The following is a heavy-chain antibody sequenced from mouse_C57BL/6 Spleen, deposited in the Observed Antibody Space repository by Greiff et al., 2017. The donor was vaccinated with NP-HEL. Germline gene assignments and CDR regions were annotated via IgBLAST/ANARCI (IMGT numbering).Heavy chain of an antibody. J-gene: IGHJ2*01. Sequence: EVQLQQSGPELVKPGASVKISCKASGYTFTDYYMNWVKQSHGKSLEWIGDINPNNGGTSYNQKFKGKATLTVDKSSSTAYMELRSLTSEDSAVYYCARRGLWLRQGFDYWGQGTTLTVSS. CDR3: ARRGLWLRQGFDY. CDR1: GYTFTDYY. D-gene: IGHD2-2*01. CDR2: INPNNGGT. V-gene: IGHV1-26*01.